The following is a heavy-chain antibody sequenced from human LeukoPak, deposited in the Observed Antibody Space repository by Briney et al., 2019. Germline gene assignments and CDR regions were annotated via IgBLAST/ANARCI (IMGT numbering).Heavy chain of an antibody. CDR3: ARVALFGSGSYYWFDP. D-gene: IGHD3-10*01. J-gene: IGHJ5*02. Sequence: PSETLSLTCTVSGGSISSYYWSWIRQPPGKGLEWIGRIYMTGSTNYNPSLKSRVTMSVDMSKNQFSLKLSSVTAADTAVYFCARVALFGSGSYYWFDPWGQGTLVTVSS. CDR2: IYMTGST. CDR1: GGSISSYY. V-gene: IGHV4-4*07.